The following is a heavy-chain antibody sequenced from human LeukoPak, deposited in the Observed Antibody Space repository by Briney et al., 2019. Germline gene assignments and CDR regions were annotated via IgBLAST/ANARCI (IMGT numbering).Heavy chain of an antibody. J-gene: IGHJ4*02. D-gene: IGHD6-19*01. Sequence: SVKVSCKASGGTFSSYAISWVRQAPGQGLEWMGGIIPIFGTANYAQKFQGRVTITTDESTSTAYMELSSLRSEDTAVYYCARDRYSSGWYEGSFDYWGQGTLVTVSS. CDR1: GGTFSSYA. V-gene: IGHV1-69*05. CDR2: IIPIFGTA. CDR3: ARDRYSSGWYEGSFDY.